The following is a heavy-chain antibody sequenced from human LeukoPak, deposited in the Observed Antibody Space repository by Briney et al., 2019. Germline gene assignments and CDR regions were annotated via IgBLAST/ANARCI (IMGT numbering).Heavy chain of an antibody. CDR1: GGSFSSRPHF. J-gene: IGHJ3*01. D-gene: IGHD3-9*01. V-gene: IGHV4-39*02. CDR3: VRLLGGYFAGNTFDL. Sequence: SETLSLTCTVSGGSFSSRPHFWAWIRQTPGKGLEWIGTIYYTGSANYNPSLKSRVTMSVDTSKDHFSLNLSSVTATDTAVYFCVRLLGGYFAGNTFDLWGQGTVVSVSS. CDR2: IYYTGSA.